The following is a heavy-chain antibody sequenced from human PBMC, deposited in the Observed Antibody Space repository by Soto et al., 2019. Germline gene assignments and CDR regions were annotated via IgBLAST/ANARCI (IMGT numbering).Heavy chain of an antibody. CDR1: GYTFTSYG. CDR3: ARAMTTFCEPRGPIDY. Sequence: GASVKVSCKASGYTFTSYGISWVRQAPGQGLEWMGWISAYNGNTNYAQKLQGRVTMTTDTSTSTAYMELRSLRSDDTAVYYCARAMTTFCEPRGPIDYWGQGTLVTVSS. J-gene: IGHJ4*02. D-gene: IGHD3-16*01. CDR2: ISAYNGNT. V-gene: IGHV1-18*01.